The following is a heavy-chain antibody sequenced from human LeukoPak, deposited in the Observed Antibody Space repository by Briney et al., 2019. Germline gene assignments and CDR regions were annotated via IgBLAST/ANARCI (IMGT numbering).Heavy chain of an antibody. Sequence: GGSLKLSCAASGFTFSGSAMHWVRQTSGKGLEWVGRIRSKANSYATAYAASVKGRFTISRDDSKNTAYLQMNSLKTEDTAVYYCTRRSSLVVADYYYYGMDVWGQGTTVTVSS. D-gene: IGHD3-22*01. CDR2: IRSKANSYAT. V-gene: IGHV3-73*01. CDR3: TRRSSLVVADYYYYGMDV. J-gene: IGHJ6*02. CDR1: GFTFSGSA.